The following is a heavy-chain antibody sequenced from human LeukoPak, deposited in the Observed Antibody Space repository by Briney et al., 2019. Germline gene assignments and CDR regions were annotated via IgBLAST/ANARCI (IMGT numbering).Heavy chain of an antibody. CDR3: ARGLYSSSWFFDP. V-gene: IGHV3-21*01. J-gene: IGHJ5*02. D-gene: IGHD6-13*01. CDR2: ISSSSSYI. Sequence: PGGSLRLSCAASGFTFSSYSMNWVRQAPGKGLEWVSSISSSSSYIYYADSVKGRFTISRDNAKNSLYLQMNSLRAEDTAVYYCARGLYSSSWFFDPWGQGTLVTVSS. CDR1: GFTFSSYS.